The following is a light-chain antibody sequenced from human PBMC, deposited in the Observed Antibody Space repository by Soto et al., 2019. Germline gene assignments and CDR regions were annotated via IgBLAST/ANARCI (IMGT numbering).Light chain of an antibody. CDR1: QSISSY. J-gene: IGKJ1*01. CDR3: QLSYSTPRT. V-gene: IGKV1-39*01. Sequence: DIQMTQSPSSLSASVGDRVTITCRASQSISSYLNWYQQKPGKAPKLLIYAASSLQSGVPSRFSGSGSGTDFTLTIRSLHPEAFATYYCQLSYSTPRTFGQGTKVEIK. CDR2: AAS.